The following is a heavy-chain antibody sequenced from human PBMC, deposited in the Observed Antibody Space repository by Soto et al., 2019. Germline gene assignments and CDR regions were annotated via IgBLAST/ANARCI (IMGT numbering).Heavy chain of an antibody. V-gene: IGHV3-48*01. Sequence: EVQLVESGGGLVQPGGSLRLSCAASGFTFSSHSRNWVRQAPGKGLEWVSYISSSSSTIYYAASVKGRFTISRDNAKNSRSLQMNSLRAEDTAVYYCARDTPSGYGDCWGQGTLVTVSS. J-gene: IGHJ4*02. CDR3: ARDTPSGYGDC. CDR1: GFTFSSHS. D-gene: IGHD5-12*01. CDR2: ISSSSSTI.